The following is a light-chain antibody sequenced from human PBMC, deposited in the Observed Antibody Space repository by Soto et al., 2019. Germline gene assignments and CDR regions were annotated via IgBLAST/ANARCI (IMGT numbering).Light chain of an antibody. CDR3: CSYAGSSALL. V-gene: IGLV2-23*01. Sequence: QSALAQPASVSGSPGQSITISCTGISTDVGSHDLVSWYKHPPGKAPKLIIYEGSKLPSGVSNRFSGSKSGNTASLTISWLQAEDEAAYYCCSYAGSSALLFGGGTKLTVL. J-gene: IGLJ2*01. CDR1: STDVGSHDL. CDR2: EGS.